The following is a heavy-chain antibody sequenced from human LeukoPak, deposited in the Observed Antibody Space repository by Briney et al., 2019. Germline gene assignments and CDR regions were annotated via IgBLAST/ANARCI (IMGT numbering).Heavy chain of an antibody. D-gene: IGHD3-10*01. V-gene: IGHV1-2*02. J-gene: IGHJ6*03. CDR3: ARGRTELWFGEKYMDV. Sequence: GASVKVSCKASGYTFTGYYMHWVRQAPGQGLEWMGWINPNSGGTNYAQKLQGRVTMTRDMSISTAYMELSRLRSDDTAVYYCARGRTELWFGEKYMDVWGKGTTVTVSS. CDR1: GYTFTGYY. CDR2: INPNSGGT.